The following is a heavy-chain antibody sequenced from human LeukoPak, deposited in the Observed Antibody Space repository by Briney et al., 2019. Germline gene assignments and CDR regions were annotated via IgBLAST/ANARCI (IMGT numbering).Heavy chain of an antibody. Sequence: PGRSLRLSCAASGFTFSSYGMHWVRQAPGKGLEWVAVISYDGSNKYYADSVKGRFTISRDNSKNTLYLQMNSLRAEDTAVYYRAKDGERRVVATIWVDYWGQGTPVTVSS. J-gene: IGHJ4*02. CDR3: AKDGERRVVATIWVDY. D-gene: IGHD5-12*01. CDR2: ISYDGSNK. CDR1: GFTFSSYG. V-gene: IGHV3-30*18.